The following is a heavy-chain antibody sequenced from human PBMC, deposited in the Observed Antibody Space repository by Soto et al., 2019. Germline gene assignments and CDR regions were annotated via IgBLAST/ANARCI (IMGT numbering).Heavy chain of an antibody. CDR3: ASTSYFDSSGSAY. CDR1: GVSISSDNYY. CDR2: IYYSGST. J-gene: IGHJ4*02. V-gene: IGHV4-30-4*01. Sequence: QVQLQESGPGLVKPSQTLSLTCTVSGVSISSDNYYWSWIRQPPGTGLEWIGYIYYSGSTYYNPSLKSRVIISIDTSKNQFSLRLSSVTAADTAVYYCASTSYFDSSGSAYWGQGTLVTVSS. D-gene: IGHD3-22*01.